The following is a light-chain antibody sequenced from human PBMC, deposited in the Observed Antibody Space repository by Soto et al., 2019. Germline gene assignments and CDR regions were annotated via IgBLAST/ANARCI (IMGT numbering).Light chain of an antibody. J-gene: IGKJ1*01. V-gene: IGKV1-5*03. CDR3: QHYKSYSRT. Sequence: DIQMTQSPSSLSASVGDRVTITCRASDNIGPWVAWYLQKPGKAPKLLIYKASTLETGAPSGFAGIGYRTGFNLTITRLQTDDFANYFWQHYKSYSRTFG. CDR1: DNIGPW. CDR2: KAS.